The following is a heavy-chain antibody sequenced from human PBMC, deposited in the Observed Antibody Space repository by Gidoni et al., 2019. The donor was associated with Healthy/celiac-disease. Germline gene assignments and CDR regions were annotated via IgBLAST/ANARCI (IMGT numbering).Heavy chain of an antibody. Sequence: QVQLVQSGAEVKKPGSSVQVSCKASGGTFSSYTISWVRQAPGQGLEWMGRIIPILGIANYAQKFQGRVTITADKSTSTAYMELSSLRSEDTAVYYCARGSGSYPWLGFDPWGQGTLVTVSS. CDR3: ARGSGSYPWLGFDP. D-gene: IGHD1-26*01. CDR2: IIPILGIA. V-gene: IGHV1-69*02. J-gene: IGHJ5*02. CDR1: GGTFSSYT.